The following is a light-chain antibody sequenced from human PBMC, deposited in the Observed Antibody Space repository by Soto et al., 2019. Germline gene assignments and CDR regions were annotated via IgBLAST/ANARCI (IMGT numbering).Light chain of an antibody. CDR3: AAWDGSLSAYV. J-gene: IGLJ1*01. Sequence: QSVLTQPASVSGSPGQSITISCTGTSSDVGGYNYVSWYQQHPGKAPKLMIYDVSNRPSGVSNRFSGSKSGNTASLTISGLQAEDEADYFCAAWDGSLSAYVFGSGTKVTVL. V-gene: IGLV2-14*01. CDR1: SSDVGGYNY. CDR2: DVS.